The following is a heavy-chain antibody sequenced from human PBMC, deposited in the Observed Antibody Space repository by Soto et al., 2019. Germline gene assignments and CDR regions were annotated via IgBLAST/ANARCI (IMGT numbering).Heavy chain of an antibody. J-gene: IGHJ6*02. CDR1: GDTFTTYS. CDR3: ATGRYSGSSYSDGLDV. D-gene: IGHD1-26*01. Sequence: HVQLVQSGAEVKKPGASVKLSCKASGDTFTTYSFHWVRQAPGQGLEWMGWIQAASGNTKSSQRFQGRVTNTRDTSASTVYMELSSLRPEDTAVYYCATGRYSGSSYSDGLDVWGQGTTVTFSS. CDR2: IQAASGNT. V-gene: IGHV1-3*01.